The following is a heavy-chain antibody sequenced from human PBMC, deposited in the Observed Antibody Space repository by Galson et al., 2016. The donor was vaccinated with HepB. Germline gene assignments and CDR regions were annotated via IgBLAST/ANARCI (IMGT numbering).Heavy chain of an antibody. J-gene: IGHJ4*02. Sequence: SLRLSCAVSGFTFSTYAMSWVRQVPGKGLEWVSGISGSGGSTYYADFVKGRCTISRDNSKSTLYLQMSSLRAEDTAVYYCAKALYGGLDYWGQGTLVTVSS. CDR2: ISGSGGST. V-gene: IGHV3-23*01. CDR3: AKALYGGLDY. CDR1: GFTFSTYA. D-gene: IGHD4-23*01.